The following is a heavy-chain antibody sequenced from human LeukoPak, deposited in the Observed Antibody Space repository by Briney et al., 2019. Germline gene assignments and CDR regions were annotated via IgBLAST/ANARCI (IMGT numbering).Heavy chain of an antibody. CDR3: ARQSRSYYYDSSGWDAFDI. CDR2: INHNGNVN. CDR1: GFTFSSYW. J-gene: IGHJ3*02. V-gene: IGHV3-7*03. Sequence: GGSLRLSCAASGFTFSSYWMNWARQAPGKGLEWVASINHNGNVNYYVDSVKGRFTISRDNSKNTLYLQMNSLRAEDTAVYYCARQSRSYYYDSSGWDAFDIWGQGTMVTVSS. D-gene: IGHD3-22*01.